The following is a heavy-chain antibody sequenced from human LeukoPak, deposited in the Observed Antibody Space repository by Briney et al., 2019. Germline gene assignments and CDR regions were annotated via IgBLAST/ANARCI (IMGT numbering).Heavy chain of an antibody. Sequence: ASVKVSCKASGYTFTSYYMHWVRQAPGQGLEWRGIINPSGGSTSYAQKFQGRVTMTRDMSTSTVYMELSSLRSEDTAVYYCARDGFGYGGNSVGWGQGTLVTVSS. CDR2: INPSGGST. CDR3: ARDGFGYGGNSVG. V-gene: IGHV1-46*01. D-gene: IGHD4-23*01. J-gene: IGHJ4*02. CDR1: GYTFTSYY.